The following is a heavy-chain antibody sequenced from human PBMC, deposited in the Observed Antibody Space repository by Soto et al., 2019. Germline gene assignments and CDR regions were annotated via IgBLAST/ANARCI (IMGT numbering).Heavy chain of an antibody. D-gene: IGHD6-19*01. Sequence: PGGSLRLSCAASEFTFSSYGMHWVRQAPGKGLEWLSVISYDGSSKYYQDSLKGRFTISRDKSKNTLYLQMSSLRVEDTAVYYCAKDRGWSSADLEYWGQGTLVTVSS. V-gene: IGHV3-30*18. CDR1: EFTFSSYG. CDR3: AKDRGWSSADLEY. CDR2: ISYDGSSK. J-gene: IGHJ4*02.